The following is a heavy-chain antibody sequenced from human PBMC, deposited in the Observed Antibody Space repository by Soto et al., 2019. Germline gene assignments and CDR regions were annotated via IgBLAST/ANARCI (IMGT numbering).Heavy chain of an antibody. CDR2: IYYSGST. Sequence: SETLSLTCTVSGGSISSYYWSWIRQPPGKGLEWIGYIYYSGSTNYNPSLKSRVTISVDTSKNQFSLKLSSVTAADTAVYYCGATRYCSSTSCYAYYYMDVWGKGTTVTVSS. CDR1: GGSISSYY. D-gene: IGHD2-2*01. V-gene: IGHV4-59*08. J-gene: IGHJ6*03. CDR3: GATRYCSSTSCYAYYYMDV.